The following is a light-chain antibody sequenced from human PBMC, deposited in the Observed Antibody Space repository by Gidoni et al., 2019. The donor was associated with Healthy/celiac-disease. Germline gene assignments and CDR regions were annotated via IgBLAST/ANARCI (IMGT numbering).Light chain of an antibody. V-gene: IGKV2-28*01. CDR1: QSLLHSNGYNY. CDR2: LGS. J-gene: IGKJ3*01. Sequence: DIVMTQSPLPLPVTPGEPASITCRASQSLLHSNGYNYLDWYLQKPGQSPHLLIYLGSNRASGVPDRCSGSGSGTDFTLKISRVEAEDVGVYYCMQALQTPGTFGPGTKVEIK. CDR3: MQALQTPGT.